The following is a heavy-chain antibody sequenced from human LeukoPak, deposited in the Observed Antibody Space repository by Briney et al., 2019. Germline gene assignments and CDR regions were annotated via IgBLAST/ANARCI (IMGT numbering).Heavy chain of an antibody. CDR2: IYHSGST. Sequence: NPSETLSLTCTVSGYSISSGYYWGWIRQPPGKGLEWSGSIYHSGSTYYNPSLKSRVTISVDTSKNQFSLKLSSVTAADTAVYSCARADYSSTWSHDYYYMDVWGKGTTVTVSS. V-gene: IGHV4-38-2*02. CDR1: GYSISSGYY. D-gene: IGHD6-13*01. J-gene: IGHJ6*03. CDR3: ARADYSSTWSHDYYYMDV.